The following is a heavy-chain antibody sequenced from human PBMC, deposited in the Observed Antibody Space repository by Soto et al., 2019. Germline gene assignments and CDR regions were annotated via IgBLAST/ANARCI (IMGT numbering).Heavy chain of an antibody. CDR1: GYSFPSYG. V-gene: IGHV1-18*01. CDR2: ISAYNGNT. Sequence: QVQLVQSGAEVKKPGASVKVSCKASGYSFPSYGISWVRQAPGQGLEWMGWISAYNGNTHYAQKFQGRVNMPTYTSTSTVYMELRSLRADDTAVYSCARDRALELGDYWGQGTLVTVSS. CDR3: ARDRALELGDY. J-gene: IGHJ4*02. D-gene: IGHD1-7*01.